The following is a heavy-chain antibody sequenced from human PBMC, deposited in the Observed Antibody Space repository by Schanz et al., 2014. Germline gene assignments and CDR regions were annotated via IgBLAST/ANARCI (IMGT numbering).Heavy chain of an antibody. CDR1: GFTFSRHS. J-gene: IGHJ6*02. CDR3: AKALKPYIASRNGLDV. D-gene: IGHD3-16*01. Sequence: EVQLVESGGGLVKPGGSLRLSCAASGFTFSRHSMNWVRQAPGKGLEWVSLISSTSSYRYYADSVKGRFTISRDNAKNSLYLQMYSLRAEDTAVYYCAKALKPYIASRNGLDVWGHGTTVTVSS. CDR2: ISSTSSYR. V-gene: IGHV3-21*01.